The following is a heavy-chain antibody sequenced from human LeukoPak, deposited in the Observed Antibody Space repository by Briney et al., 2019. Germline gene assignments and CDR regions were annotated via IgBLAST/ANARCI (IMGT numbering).Heavy chain of an antibody. Sequence: ASVKVSCKASGYTFRNYGITWVRQAPGQGLEWMGWIGTYNGNTDYAQKFQGRVIMTADTSTTTAHMELRSLRSDDTAVYYCARGRLKRELFTKVAGALDYWGQGTRVTVSS. V-gene: IGHV1-18*01. CDR1: GYTFRNYG. J-gene: IGHJ4*02. CDR2: IGTYNGNT. CDR3: ARGRLKRELFTKVAGALDY. D-gene: IGHD6-19*01.